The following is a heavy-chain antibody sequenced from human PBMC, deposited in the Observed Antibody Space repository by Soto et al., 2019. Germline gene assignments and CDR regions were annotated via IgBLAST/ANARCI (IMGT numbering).Heavy chain of an antibody. CDR2: IYHSGST. J-gene: IGHJ6*02. CDR3: ASRIYYYYGMDV. V-gene: IGHV4-4*02. Sequence: SETLSLTCAVSGGSISSSNRCSWVRQPPGKGLEWIGEIYHSGSTNYNPSLKSRVTISVDKSKNQFSLKLSSVTAADTAVYYCASRIYYYYGMDVWGQGTTVTVSS. CDR1: GGSISSSNR. D-gene: IGHD3-3*02.